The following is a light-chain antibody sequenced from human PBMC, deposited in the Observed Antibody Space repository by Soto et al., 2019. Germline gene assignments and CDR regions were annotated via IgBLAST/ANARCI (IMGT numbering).Light chain of an antibody. J-gene: IGKJ1*01. V-gene: IGKV1-5*03. CDR1: QSISSW. CDR3: KQHYSYWT. Sequence: DIQMTQSPSTLSASVGDRVTITCRASQSISSWLAWYQQKPGKAPKLLIYKASSLESGVPSRFSGSGSGTEFTLTISSLQPDDFATYYCKQHYSYWTFGQGTKVEIK. CDR2: KAS.